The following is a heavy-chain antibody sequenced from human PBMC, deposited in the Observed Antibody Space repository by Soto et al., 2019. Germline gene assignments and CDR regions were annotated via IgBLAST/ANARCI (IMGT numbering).Heavy chain of an antibody. Sequence: QVQLVQSGAELTKPGASVKVSCKASGYTFSNYDMNWVRQATGQGPEWIGWVNPNNGDTGYAQKFQGRVTLATDISTTTAYMERTSLRSEDTAIYYCAKVSRKGSAIDFDYWGQGTLITVSS. V-gene: IGHV1-8*01. CDR1: GYTFSNYD. J-gene: IGHJ4*02. CDR3: AKVSRKGSAIDFDY. D-gene: IGHD3-10*01. CDR2: VNPNNGDT.